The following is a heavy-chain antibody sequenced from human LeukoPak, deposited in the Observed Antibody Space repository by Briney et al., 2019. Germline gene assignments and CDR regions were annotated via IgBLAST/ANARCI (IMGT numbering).Heavy chain of an antibody. J-gene: IGHJ4*02. CDR1: GFTFSSYA. V-gene: IGHV3-23*01. CDR3: AKDYLTYYYDSSAVF. D-gene: IGHD3-22*01. Sequence: GGSLRLSCAASGFTFSSYAMSWVRQAPGKGLEWVSGISGSDGSTNYADSVKGRFTISRENSKNTLYLQMNSLRAEDTAVYYCAKDYLTYYYDSSAVFWGQGTLVTVSS. CDR2: ISGSDGST.